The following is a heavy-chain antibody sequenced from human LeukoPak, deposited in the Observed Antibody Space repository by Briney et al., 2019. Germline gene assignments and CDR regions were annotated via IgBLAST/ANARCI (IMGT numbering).Heavy chain of an antibody. CDR2: INPNSGGT. CDR3: ARASPTYYYDSSGYSRDH. D-gene: IGHD3-22*01. V-gene: IGHV1-2*02. Sequence: ASVKVSCKASGYTFTGYYMHWVRQAPGQGLEWMGWINPNSGGTNYAQKFQGRVTMTRDTSISTAYMELSRLRSDDTAVYYCARASPTYYYDSSGYSRDHWGQGTLVTVSS. CDR1: GYTFTGYY. J-gene: IGHJ4*02.